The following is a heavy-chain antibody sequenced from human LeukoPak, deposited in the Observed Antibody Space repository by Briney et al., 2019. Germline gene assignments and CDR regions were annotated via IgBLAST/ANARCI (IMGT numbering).Heavy chain of an antibody. V-gene: IGHV4-61*02. Sequence: SQTLSLTCTVSSGSISSGSYYWSWIRQPAGKGLEWIGRIYTSGSTNYNPSLKSRVTISVDTSKNQFSLKLSSVTAADTAVYYCARAYDFWSGYYPTDYWGQGTLVTVSS. CDR2: IYTSGST. J-gene: IGHJ4*02. CDR1: SGSISSGSYY. D-gene: IGHD3-3*01. CDR3: ARAYDFWSGYYPTDY.